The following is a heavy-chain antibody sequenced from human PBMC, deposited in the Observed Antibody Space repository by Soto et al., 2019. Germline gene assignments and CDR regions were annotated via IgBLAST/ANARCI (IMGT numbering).Heavy chain of an antibody. J-gene: IGHJ6*02. CDR2: IIPISTTT. CDR1: GGTFSSYA. Sequence: QVQLVQSWAEVKKPGFSVKVSCKASGGTFSSYAITWVRQAPGQGLEWMGGIIPISTTTDYAQKFQGRVTITADKSTSTAFLELSRLTSEDTAVYYCARVAGYYYAMDVWGQGTTVTVSS. D-gene: IGHD6-19*01. CDR3: ARVAGYYYAMDV. V-gene: IGHV1-69*06.